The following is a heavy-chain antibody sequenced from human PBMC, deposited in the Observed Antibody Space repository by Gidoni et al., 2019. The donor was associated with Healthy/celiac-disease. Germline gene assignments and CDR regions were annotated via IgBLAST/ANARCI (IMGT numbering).Heavy chain of an antibody. Sequence: QLQLVPSGAEVKKPGSSVKVSCKASGGPFRSYVISWVRQAPGQGLEWRGGIIPIFGTANYAQKFQGRVTITADESTSTAYMELSSLRSEDTAVYYCARSSPYDFWSGYYTSPFDYWGQGTLVTVSS. CDR3: ARSSPYDFWSGYYTSPFDY. V-gene: IGHV1-69*01. J-gene: IGHJ4*02. CDR2: IIPIFGTA. CDR1: GGPFRSYV. D-gene: IGHD3-3*01.